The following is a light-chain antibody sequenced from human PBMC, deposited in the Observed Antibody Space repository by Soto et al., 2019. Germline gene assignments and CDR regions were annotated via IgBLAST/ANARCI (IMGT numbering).Light chain of an antibody. CDR1: SSNVGGYNY. CDR2: EVT. CDR3: SSHTSTSTRV. Sequence: QSALTQPASVSGARGQSITISCTGTSSNVGGYNYVSWYQHHPGKAPKLLIYEVTNRPSGVSSRFSGSKSGNTASLTVSGLQEEDEADYYCSSHTSTSTRVFGGGTKLTVL. J-gene: IGLJ3*02. V-gene: IGLV2-14*01.